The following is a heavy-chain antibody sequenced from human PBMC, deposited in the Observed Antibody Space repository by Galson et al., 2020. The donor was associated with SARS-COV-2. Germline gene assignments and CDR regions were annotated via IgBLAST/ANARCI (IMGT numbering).Heavy chain of an antibody. CDR1: GFTFDDYA. J-gene: IGHJ4*02. CDR2: ISWNSGSI. Sequence: GGSLRLSCAASGFTFDDYAMHWVRQAPGKGLEWVSGISWNSGSIGYADSVKGRFTISRDNAKNSPYLQMNSLRAEDTALYYCAIGPHATTYYDSSGLPRGYWGQGTLVTVSS. V-gene: IGHV3-9*01. CDR3: AIGPHATTYYDSSGLPRGY. D-gene: IGHD3-22*01.